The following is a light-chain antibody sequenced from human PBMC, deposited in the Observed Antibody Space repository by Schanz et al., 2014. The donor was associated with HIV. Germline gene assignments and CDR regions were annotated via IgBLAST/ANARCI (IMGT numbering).Light chain of an antibody. V-gene: IGKV3D-15*01. CDR1: QSVTSGY. CDR2: GTS. Sequence: EIVLTQSPATLSLSPGERATLSCRASQSVTSGYLAWYQRKPGQAPRLLIYGTSSRATGIPDRFSGSGSGTEFTLTISSLQSEDFAVYYCQQYNNWPPYTFGQGTKLEIK. J-gene: IGKJ2*01. CDR3: QQYNNWPPYT.